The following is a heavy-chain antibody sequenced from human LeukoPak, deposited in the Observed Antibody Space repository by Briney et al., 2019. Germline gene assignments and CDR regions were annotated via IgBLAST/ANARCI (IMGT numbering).Heavy chain of an antibody. V-gene: IGHV4-61*01. CDR3: ARLWSGSFYFDC. D-gene: IGHD1-26*01. J-gene: IGHJ4*02. CDR2: IFHTGIT. Sequence: PTDTLSLTCTVSGGSVDGGLYYWNWIRQPPGRGLEWIGQIFHTGITNYSPSLESRVTISVDKSNNQFSLRLNSVTAADTAVYYCARLWSGSFYFDCWGQGILVTVSS. CDR1: GGSVDGGLYY.